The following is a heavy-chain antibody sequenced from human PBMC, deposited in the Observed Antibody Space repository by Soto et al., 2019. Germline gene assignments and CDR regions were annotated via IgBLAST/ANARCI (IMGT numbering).Heavy chain of an antibody. CDR3: ARVEVFGSLNWFDP. D-gene: IGHD3-10*01. CDR1: GYTFTNND. Sequence: ASVKVSCKASGYTFTNNDVSWVRQATGQGLECMGWKNPGSGDTGYAQKFQGRATMTRDISIATAYMVLNSLTSEHTAIYYCARVEVFGSLNWFDPWGQGTLVTVSS. CDR2: KNPGSGDT. J-gene: IGHJ5*02. V-gene: IGHV1-8*02.